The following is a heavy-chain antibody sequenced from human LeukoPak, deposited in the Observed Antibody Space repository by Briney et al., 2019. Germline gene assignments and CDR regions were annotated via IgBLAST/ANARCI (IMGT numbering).Heavy chain of an antibody. V-gene: IGHV4-39*01. J-gene: IGHJ6*03. D-gene: IGHD3-16*01. CDR2: IYYSGST. CDR1: GGSISSSSYY. Sequence: SETLSLTCTVSGGSISSSSYYWGWIRQPPGKGLEWIGSIYYSGSTYYNPSLKSRVTISVDTSKNQFSLKLSSVTAADTAVYYCARVQSKGGENYYYYYYMDVWGKGTTVTVSS. CDR3: ARVQSKGGENYYYYYYMDV.